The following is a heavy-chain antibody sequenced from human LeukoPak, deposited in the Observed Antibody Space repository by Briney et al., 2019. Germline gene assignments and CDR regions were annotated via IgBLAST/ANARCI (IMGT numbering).Heavy chain of an antibody. CDR1: GYMFTSYA. J-gene: IGHJ4*02. Sequence: APLKASSKAAGYMFTSYAMHSVGQAPGHRLGWRGWINAGNGNTKYSQKFQGRVTMTRDTSTSTVYMELSSLRSEDTAVFYCARGWGYYDSSGYDYWGQGTLVTVPS. CDR3: ARGWGYYDSSGYDY. D-gene: IGHD3-22*01. CDR2: INAGNGNT. V-gene: IGHV1-3*01.